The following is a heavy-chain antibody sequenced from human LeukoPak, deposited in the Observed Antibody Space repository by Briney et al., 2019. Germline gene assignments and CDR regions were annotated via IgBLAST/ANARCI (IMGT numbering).Heavy chain of an antibody. CDR2: ISSSGSTI. CDR3: ARYHCSSTSCYTGEYGMDV. J-gene: IGHJ6*02. Sequence: GGSLRLCCAASGFTFSDYYMSWSRQAPGKGLEWVSYISSSGSTIYYADSVKGRFTISRDNAKNTLYLQMNSLRAEDTAVYYCARYHCSSTSCYTGEYGMDVWGQGTTVTVSS. V-gene: IGHV3-11*01. CDR1: GFTFSDYY. D-gene: IGHD2-2*02.